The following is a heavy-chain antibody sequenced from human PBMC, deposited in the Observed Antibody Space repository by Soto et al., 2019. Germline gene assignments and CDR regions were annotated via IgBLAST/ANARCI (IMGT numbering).Heavy chain of an antibody. CDR3: SYGNSFYFDY. D-gene: IGHD4-17*01. Sequence: GGSLRLSCVVSGRTVTNVYMNWVRQAPGKGLEWVGRIKSKSAGGTTDFAAPVKGRFTISRDDSENTLFLHMNTLKTEDTAVYYCSYGNSFYFDYWGQGA. J-gene: IGHJ4*02. CDR2: IKSKSAGGTT. V-gene: IGHV3-15*07. CDR1: GRTVTNVY.